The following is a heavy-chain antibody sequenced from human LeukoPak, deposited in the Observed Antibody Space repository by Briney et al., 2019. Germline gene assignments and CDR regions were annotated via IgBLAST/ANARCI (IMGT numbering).Heavy chain of an antibody. CDR3: ARANSGSSPWGYYYYMDV. Sequence: SETLSLTCTVSGGSIGNDGYYWNWLRQHPGRGLEWIAFIYYSGAASYNPSLKSRVTISVDTSKNQFSLKLSSVTAADTAVYYCARANSGSSPWGYYYYMDVWGKGTTVTVSS. CDR2: IYYSGAA. D-gene: IGHD1-26*01. J-gene: IGHJ6*03. V-gene: IGHV4-31*03. CDR1: GGSIGNDGYY.